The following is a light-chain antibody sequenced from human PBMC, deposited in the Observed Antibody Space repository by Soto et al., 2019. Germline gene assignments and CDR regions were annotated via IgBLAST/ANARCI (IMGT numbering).Light chain of an antibody. J-gene: IGLJ1*01. Sequence: QSALTQPRSVSGSPGQSVTISCTGTSSDVGGYNYVSWYQQHPGKAPKIMIYDVSKRPSGVPDRVSGSKSGNTASLTISGLQADDEADYYCCSYAGSYTHVFGTGTKLTVL. V-gene: IGLV2-11*01. CDR3: CSYAGSYTHV. CDR1: SSDVGGYNY. CDR2: DVS.